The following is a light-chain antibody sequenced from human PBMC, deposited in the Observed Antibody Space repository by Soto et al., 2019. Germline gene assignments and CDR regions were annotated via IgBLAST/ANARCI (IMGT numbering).Light chain of an antibody. V-gene: IGKV1-5*01. CDR3: QQYYTYPWT. Sequence: DIQMTQTNFTLSASVGDRVTITCRASQSINARLAWHQQKPGKVPKVLIYDASNLKGGVPSRFSGSGSGREFTLTISSLQPDDFATYYCQQYYTYPWTFGQRTKV. CDR2: DAS. J-gene: IGKJ1*01. CDR1: QSINAR.